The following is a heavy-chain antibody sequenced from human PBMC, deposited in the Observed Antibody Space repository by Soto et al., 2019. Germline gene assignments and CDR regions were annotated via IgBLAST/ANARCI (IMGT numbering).Heavy chain of an antibody. J-gene: IGHJ3*02. V-gene: IGHV1-69*13. D-gene: IGHD3-22*01. Sequence: GASVKVSCKASGGTFSSYAISWVRQAPGQGLEWMGGTIPIFGTANYAQKFQGRVTITADESTSTAYMELSSLRSEDTAVYYCARAPGLGTMIVVVTPSGGAFDIRGQGTMVTVSS. CDR1: GGTFSSYA. CDR3: ARAPGLGTMIVVVTPSGGAFDI. CDR2: TIPIFGTA.